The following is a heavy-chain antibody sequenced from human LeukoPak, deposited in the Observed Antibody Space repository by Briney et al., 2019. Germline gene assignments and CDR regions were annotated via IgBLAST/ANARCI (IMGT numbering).Heavy chain of an antibody. CDR2: ISGSGGST. CDR1: GFTFSSYA. V-gene: IGHV3-23*01. Sequence: PGGSLRLSCAASGFTFSSYAMSWVRQAPGQGLEWVSAISGSGGSTYYADSVKGRFTISRDNSKNTLYLQMNSLRAEDTAVYYCAKDPYSGSYYYYYMDVWGKGTTVTVSS. CDR3: AKDPYSGSYYYYYMDV. J-gene: IGHJ6*03. D-gene: IGHD1-26*01.